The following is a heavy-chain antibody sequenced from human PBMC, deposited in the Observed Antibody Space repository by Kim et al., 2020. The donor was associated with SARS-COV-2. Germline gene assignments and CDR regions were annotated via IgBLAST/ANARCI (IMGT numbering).Heavy chain of an antibody. CDR3: AREPLRYFDWLPTHYFDY. Sequence: SVKVSCKASGGTFSSYAISWVRQAPGQGLEWMGGIIPIFGTANYAQKFQGRVTITADESTSTAYMELSSLRSEDTAVYYCAREPLRYFDWLPTHYFDYWGQGTLVTVSS. CDR1: GGTFSSYA. V-gene: IGHV1-69*13. J-gene: IGHJ4*02. D-gene: IGHD3-9*01. CDR2: IIPIFGTA.